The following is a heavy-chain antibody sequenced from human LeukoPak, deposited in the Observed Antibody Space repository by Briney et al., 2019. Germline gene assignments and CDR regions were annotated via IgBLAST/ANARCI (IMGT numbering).Heavy chain of an antibody. CDR1: GGSISSYY. D-gene: IGHD2/OR15-2a*01. CDR2: IYYSGST. Sequence: PSETLSLTCTVSGGSISSYYWSWIRQPPGKGLEWIGYIYYSGSTNYNPSLKSQVTISVDTSKNHFSLNLSSVTAAAPAGDFCAIDNRRVGVDYWGQGSLVTVSS. CDR3: AIDNRRVGVDY. V-gene: IGHV4-59*01. J-gene: IGHJ4*02.